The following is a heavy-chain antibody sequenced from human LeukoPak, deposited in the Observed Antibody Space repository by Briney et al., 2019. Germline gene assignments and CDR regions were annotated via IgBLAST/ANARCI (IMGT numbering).Heavy chain of an antibody. CDR2: IYHSGST. CDR1: GYSISSGYY. J-gene: IGHJ4*02. Sequence: SETLSLTCTVSGYSISSGYYWGWIRQPPGKGLEWIGSIYHSGSTYYNPSLKSRVTISVDMSKNQFSLKLSSVTAADTAVYYCARGITIFGVASRPIGLNYWGQGTLVTVSS. CDR3: ARGITIFGVASRPIGLNY. V-gene: IGHV4-38-2*02. D-gene: IGHD3-3*01.